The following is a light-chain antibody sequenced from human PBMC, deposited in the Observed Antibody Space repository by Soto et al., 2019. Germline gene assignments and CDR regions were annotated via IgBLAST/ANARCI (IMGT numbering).Light chain of an antibody. CDR1: SSNIGAGYD. CDR3: QSYDSSLSGYVV. V-gene: IGLV1-40*01. Sequence: QSVLTQPPSVSGAPGQRVTLSCTGSSSNIGAGYDVHWYQQLPGTAPKLLIYGTSNRPSGVPDRFSGSKSGTSASLAITGLQAEDEADYYCQSYDSSLSGYVVFGGGTKLTVL. J-gene: IGLJ2*01. CDR2: GTS.